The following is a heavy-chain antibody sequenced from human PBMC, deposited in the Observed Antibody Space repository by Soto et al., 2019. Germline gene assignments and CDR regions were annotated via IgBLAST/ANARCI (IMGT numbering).Heavy chain of an antibody. CDR2: ISYDGNNK. J-gene: IGHJ4*02. D-gene: IGHD6-19*01. CDR1: GFTFSSCA. CDR3: ARVRQQWLVSAHYFDC. Sequence: GGSLRLSCAASGFTFSSCAMHWVRQAPGKGLEWVAVISYDGNNKYYADSVKGRFTISRDNSKSTLYLQMNSLRSEDTAVYYCARVRQQWLVSAHYFDCWGQGTLVTVSS. V-gene: IGHV3-30-3*01.